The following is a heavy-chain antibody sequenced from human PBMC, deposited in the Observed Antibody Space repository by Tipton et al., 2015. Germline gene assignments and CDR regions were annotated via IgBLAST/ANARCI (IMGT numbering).Heavy chain of an antibody. CDR2: IYYSGGT. Sequence: TLSLTCTVSSGSISSSSFYWGWIRQTPGKGLAWIGSIYYSGGTYYDPSLKSRVTISVDTSKKQSSLRLTSVTAADTAVYYCARHSRDPYYYYYYGMDVWGQGTTVTVSS. J-gene: IGHJ6*02. CDR3: ARHSRDPYYYYYYGMDV. V-gene: IGHV4-39*01. CDR1: SGSISSSSFY. D-gene: IGHD5-24*01.